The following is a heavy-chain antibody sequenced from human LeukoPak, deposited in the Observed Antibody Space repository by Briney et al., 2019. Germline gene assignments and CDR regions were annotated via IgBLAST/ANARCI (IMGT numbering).Heavy chain of an antibody. CDR2: ISGSGGST. V-gene: IGHV3-23*01. J-gene: IGHJ4*02. CDR1: GFTFSSYA. D-gene: IGHD6-13*01. CDR3: ARGMGAAAGTGSDY. Sequence: GGSLRLSCAASGFTFSSYAMSWVRQAPGKGLEWVSAISGSGGSTYYADSVKGRFTISRDNSKNTLYLQMNSLRAEDTAVYYCARGMGAAAGTGSDYWGQGTLVTVSS.